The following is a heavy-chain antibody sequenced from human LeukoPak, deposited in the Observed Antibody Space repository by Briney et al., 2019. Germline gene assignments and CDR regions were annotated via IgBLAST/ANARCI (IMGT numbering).Heavy chain of an antibody. CDR2: IHYSGNT. CDR3: ARAHTYYDVLTGYQYYMDV. J-gene: IGHJ6*03. Sequence: SETLSLTCNVSGDSIRSHSWSWIRQPPGKGLEWIGYIHYSGNTRYNSSLKSRVLVSVDTSKNTLSLRLNSVSPADTALYFCARAHTYYDVLTGYQYYMDVGGKGTTVTVSS. D-gene: IGHD3-9*01. CDR1: GDSIRSHS. V-gene: IGHV4-59*11.